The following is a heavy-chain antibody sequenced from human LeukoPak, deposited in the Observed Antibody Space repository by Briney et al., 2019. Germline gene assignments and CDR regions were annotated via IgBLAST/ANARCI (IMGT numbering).Heavy chain of an antibody. D-gene: IGHD2-2*01. J-gene: IGHJ3*02. Sequence: PSETLSLTCTVSGGSISSSSYYWGWIRQPPGKGLEWIGSIYYSGSTYYNPSLKSRVTISVDTSKNQFSLKLISVTAADTAVYYCAKATSHDAFDIWGQGTMVTVSS. CDR3: AKATSHDAFDI. CDR2: IYYSGST. CDR1: GGSISSSSYY. V-gene: IGHV4-39*01.